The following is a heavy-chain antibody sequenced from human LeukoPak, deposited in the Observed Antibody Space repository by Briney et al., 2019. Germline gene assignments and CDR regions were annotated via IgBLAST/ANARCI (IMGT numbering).Heavy chain of an antibody. V-gene: IGHV4-59*01. J-gene: IGHJ5*02. CDR1: GGSIKSNY. CDR3: AREGDPGSGYNYGNWLDP. Sequence: PSETLSLTCTVSGGSIKSNYWSWIRQPPGKGLEWIGYGYYSGTTNYNPSFKSRVTISLDTSKSQFSLKLRFVTTADTAVYYCAREGDPGSGYNYGNWLDPWGQGTLVAVSS. D-gene: IGHD5-24*01. CDR2: GYYSGTT.